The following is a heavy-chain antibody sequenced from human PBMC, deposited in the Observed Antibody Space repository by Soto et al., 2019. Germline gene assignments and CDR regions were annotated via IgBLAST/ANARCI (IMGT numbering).Heavy chain of an antibody. J-gene: IGHJ6*02. V-gene: IGHV4-34*01. Sequence: KTSETLSLTCGLSGSLPVGPLSTYFWTWIRQPPGKGLEWIGEINHSGSPNYSPSLRGRVTISLDTSKKQFSLNLSSVTAADTAVYFCARARFSQWSQDYYGLDVWGQGTTVTVSS. CDR3: ARARFSQWSQDYYGLDV. CDR1: GSLPVGPLSTYF. D-gene: IGHD3-3*01. CDR2: INHSGSP.